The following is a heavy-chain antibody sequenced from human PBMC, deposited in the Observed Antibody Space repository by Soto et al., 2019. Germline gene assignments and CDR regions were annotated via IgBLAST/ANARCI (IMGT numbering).Heavy chain of an antibody. CDR2: IKQDGTEK. J-gene: IGHJ3*02. CDR1: GFTFSRYW. V-gene: IGHV3-7*01. Sequence: GGSLRLSCAASGFTFSRYWMNWVRQAPGKGLEWVANIKQDGTEKNYVDSVKGRFTISRDNARKSLYLQMDSLRAEDTAVYFCARGVSPMSTGMDSFVIRRQGIMGTV. D-gene: IGHD2-8*02. CDR3: ARGVSPMSTGMDSFVI.